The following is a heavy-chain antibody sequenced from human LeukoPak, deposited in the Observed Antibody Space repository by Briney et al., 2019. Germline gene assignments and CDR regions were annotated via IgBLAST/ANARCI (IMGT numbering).Heavy chain of an antibody. D-gene: IGHD1-26*01. CDR1: GYTFTSYG. V-gene: IGHV1-18*01. CDR3: ARGLGATTFDF. J-gene: IGHJ4*02. Sequence: GASVKVSCKASGYTFTSYGISWVRQAPGQGLEWMGWISAYNGNTNYALKVQDRVSMTTDTSTSTAYLNLRSLRSDDTAVYYCARGLGATTFDFWGQGTLVTVSS. CDR2: ISAYNGNT.